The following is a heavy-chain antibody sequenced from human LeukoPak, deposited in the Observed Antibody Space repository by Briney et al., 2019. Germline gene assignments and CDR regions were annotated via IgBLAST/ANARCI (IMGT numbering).Heavy chain of an antibody. CDR2: FDPEDGET. Sequence: AASVKVSCKVSGYALTELSMHWVRRAPGKGLEWMGGFDPEDGETIYAQKFQGRVTMTEDTSTDTAYMELSSLRSEDTAVYYCATDPYDSSGSPGGYWGQGTLVTVSS. D-gene: IGHD3-22*01. CDR1: GYALTELS. CDR3: ATDPYDSSGSPGGY. V-gene: IGHV1-24*01. J-gene: IGHJ4*02.